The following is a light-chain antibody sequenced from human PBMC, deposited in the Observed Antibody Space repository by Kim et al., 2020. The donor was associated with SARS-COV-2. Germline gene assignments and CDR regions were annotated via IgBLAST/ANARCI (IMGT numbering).Light chain of an antibody. Sequence: GDRVTITCRASQSISSWLAWYQQKPGKAPKLLIYDASSLVSGVPSRFSGSGSGTEFTLTISSLQPDDFATYYCQQYNSYRLTFGGGTKVDIK. J-gene: IGKJ4*01. CDR3: QQYNSYRLT. V-gene: IGKV1-5*01. CDR2: DAS. CDR1: QSISSW.